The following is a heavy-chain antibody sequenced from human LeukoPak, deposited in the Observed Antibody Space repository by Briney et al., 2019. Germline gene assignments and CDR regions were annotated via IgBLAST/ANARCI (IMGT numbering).Heavy chain of an antibody. Sequence: PGGSLRLSCAASGFTFSRYGMHWVRQAPGKGLEWVSYISSSGSTIYYADSVKGRFTISKDNAKNSLYLQMNSLRAEDTAVYYCARDFAVAHYYYGMDVWGQGTTVTVSS. J-gene: IGHJ6*02. D-gene: IGHD2-2*01. CDR2: ISSSGSTI. V-gene: IGHV3-48*03. CDR3: ARDFAVAHYYYGMDV. CDR1: GFTFSRYG.